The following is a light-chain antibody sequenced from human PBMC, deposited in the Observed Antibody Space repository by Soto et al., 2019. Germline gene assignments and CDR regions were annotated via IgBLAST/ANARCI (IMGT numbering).Light chain of an antibody. CDR1: ALPKQY. CDR3: QSSDSIGTYII. V-gene: IGLV3-25*03. CDR2: RDT. Sequence: SYELTQPPSVSVSPGQTARITCSGDALPKQYTYWYQQKPGQAPVLVIYRDTERPSGILERFSASSSGTTVTLTISGVQAEAEADYYCQSSDSIGTYIIFGGGTKLTVL. J-gene: IGLJ2*01.